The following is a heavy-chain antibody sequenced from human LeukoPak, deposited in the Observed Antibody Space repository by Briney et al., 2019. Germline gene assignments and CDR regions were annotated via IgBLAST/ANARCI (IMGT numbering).Heavy chain of an antibody. CDR2: ISGSGGNT. D-gene: IGHD6-13*01. CDR1: GFIFSSYA. V-gene: IGHV3-23*01. CDR3: AREGSSWYLDWFDP. Sequence: GGSLRLYCAASGFIFSSYAMSWVRQAPGKGLEWVSAISGSGGNTYYADSVKGRFTISRDNSKNTLYLQMNSLRPEDTAVYYCAREGSSWYLDWFDPWGQGTLVTVSS. J-gene: IGHJ5*02.